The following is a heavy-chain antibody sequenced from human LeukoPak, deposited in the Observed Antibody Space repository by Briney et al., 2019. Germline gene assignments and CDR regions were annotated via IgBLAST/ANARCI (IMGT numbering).Heavy chain of an antibody. CDR2: IYWDDDK. Sequence: TLSLTCTVSGGSISSGDYYWSWIRQPPGKALEWLALIYWDDDKRYSPSLKSRLTITKDTSKNQVVLTMTNMDPVDTATYYCAHREKKVAVAGTSYPFDYWGQGTLVTVSS. D-gene: IGHD6-19*01. CDR1: GGSISSGDYY. V-gene: IGHV2-5*08. J-gene: IGHJ4*02. CDR3: AHREKKVAVAGTSYPFDY.